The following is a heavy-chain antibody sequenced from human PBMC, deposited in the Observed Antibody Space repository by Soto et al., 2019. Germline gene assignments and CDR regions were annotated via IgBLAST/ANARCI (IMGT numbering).Heavy chain of an antibody. V-gene: IGHV4-30-4*01. J-gene: IGHJ5*02. CDR3: VTSFRYCSGGSCLRWFDP. D-gene: IGHD2-15*01. CDR2: IYYSGST. CDR1: GGSISSGDYY. Sequence: QVQLQESGPGLVKPSQTLSLTCTVSGGSISSGDYYWSWIRQPPGKGLEWIGCIYYSGSTYYNPSLKSRVTISVDTSKNQFSLKLSSVTAADTAVYYCVTSFRYCSGGSCLRWFDPWGQGTLVTVSS.